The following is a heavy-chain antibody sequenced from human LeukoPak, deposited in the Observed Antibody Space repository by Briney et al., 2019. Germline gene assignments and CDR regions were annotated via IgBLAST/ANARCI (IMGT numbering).Heavy chain of an antibody. J-gene: IGHJ4*02. Sequence: PSETLSLTCTVSGGSISSGSYYWGWIRQPPGKGLEWIGSIYYTGSTYYNPSLKSRVTISVDTSKNQFSLKLSSVTAADTAVYYCAREDILTGLNDYWGQGTLVTVSS. CDR2: IYYTGST. V-gene: IGHV4-39*02. CDR1: GGSISSGSYY. CDR3: AREDILTGLNDY. D-gene: IGHD3-9*01.